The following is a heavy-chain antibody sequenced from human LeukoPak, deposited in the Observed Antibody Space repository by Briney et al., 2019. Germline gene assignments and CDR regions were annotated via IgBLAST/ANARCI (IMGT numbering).Heavy chain of an antibody. CDR1: GFTFSSSA. CDR2: ISGGGDST. CDR3: AKDRDIVVVPAATDYYFDY. Sequence: GGSLRLSCAASGFTFSSSAMSWVRQAPGKGLELVSAISGGGDSTYYADSVKGRFTISRDNSKNTLYLQMNSLRAEDTAIYYCAKDRDIVVVPAATDYYFDYWGQGTLVTVSS. J-gene: IGHJ4*02. D-gene: IGHD2-2*01. V-gene: IGHV3-23*01.